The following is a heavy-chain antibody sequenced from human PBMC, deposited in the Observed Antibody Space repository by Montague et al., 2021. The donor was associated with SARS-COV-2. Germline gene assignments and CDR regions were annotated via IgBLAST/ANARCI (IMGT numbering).Heavy chain of an antibody. CDR3: ARAFTDWLRYYGMDV. Sequence: SETLSLTCTVSGYSIISGYYWGWIRQPPGKGLEWIGNIFHTGSTYYNPSLKSRVTISVDTSKNQFSLKLSSVTAADTAVYYCARAFTDWLRYYGMDVWGQGTTVTVSS. V-gene: IGHV4-38-2*02. CDR1: GYSIISGYY. J-gene: IGHJ6*02. D-gene: IGHD3-9*01. CDR2: IFHTGST.